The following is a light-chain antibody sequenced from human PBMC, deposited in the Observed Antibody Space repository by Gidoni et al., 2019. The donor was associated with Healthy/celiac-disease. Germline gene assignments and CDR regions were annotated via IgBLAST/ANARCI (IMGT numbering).Light chain of an antibody. CDR1: QSISSW. CDR2: KAS. CDR3: QQYNWEYT. V-gene: IGKV1-5*03. Sequence: DLKMTQSPSTLSASVGARVTITCRASQSISSWLAWYQQKPGKAPKLLIYKASSLESGVPSRFSGSGSGTEFTLTISSLQPDDFATYYCQQYNWEYTFGQGTKLEIK. J-gene: IGKJ2*01.